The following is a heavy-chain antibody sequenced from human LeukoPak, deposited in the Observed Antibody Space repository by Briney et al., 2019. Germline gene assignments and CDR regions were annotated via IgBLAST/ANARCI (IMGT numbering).Heavy chain of an antibody. Sequence: GGSLRLSCAASGFTFSSYAMSWVRQAPGKGLEWVGRIRSNSDGGTIDYAAPVRGRFGLSRDDSKNTLYLQMNSLQTEDTAVYYCAKEPSYYYDTFLYFDYWGQGTLVTVSS. CDR3: AKEPSYYYDTFLYFDY. CDR1: GFTFSSYA. CDR2: IRSNSDGGTI. D-gene: IGHD3-22*01. V-gene: IGHV3-15*01. J-gene: IGHJ4*02.